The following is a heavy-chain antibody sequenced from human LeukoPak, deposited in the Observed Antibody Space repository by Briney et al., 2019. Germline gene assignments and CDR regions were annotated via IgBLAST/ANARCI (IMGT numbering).Heavy chain of an antibody. V-gene: IGHV4-39*07. CDR2: IYYSGST. D-gene: IGHD5-24*01. CDR3: ALEMATSPGVDY. J-gene: IGHJ4*02. CDR1: GGSISSSSYY. Sequence: SETLSLTCTVSGGSISSSSYYWGWIRQPPGKGLEWIGSIYYSGSTYYNPSLKSRVTISVDTSKNQFSLKLSSVTAADTAVYYCALEMATSPGVDYWGQGTLVTVSS.